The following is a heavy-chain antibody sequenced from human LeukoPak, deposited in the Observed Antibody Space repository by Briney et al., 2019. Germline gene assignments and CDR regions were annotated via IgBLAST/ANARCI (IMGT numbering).Heavy chain of an antibody. D-gene: IGHD3-9*01. CDR2: ISAYNGNT. V-gene: IGHV1-18*01. CDR1: GYTFTSYG. J-gene: IGHJ5*02. CDR3: ARDLYDILTGYPGNWFDP. Sequence: ASVKVSCKASGYTFTSYGISWVRQAPGQGLEWMGWISAYNGNTNYAQKLQGRVTMTTDTSTSTAYMELRSLRSDDTAVYYCARDLYDILTGYPGNWFDPWGQGTLATVSS.